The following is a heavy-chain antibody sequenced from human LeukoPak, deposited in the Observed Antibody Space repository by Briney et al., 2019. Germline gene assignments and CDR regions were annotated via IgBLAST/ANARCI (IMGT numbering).Heavy chain of an antibody. CDR1: GFTFSSYA. CDR2: ISGSGGST. V-gene: IGHV3-23*01. Sequence: GGSLRLSCAASGFTFSSYAMSWVRQAPGKGLEWVSAISGSGGSTYYADSVKGRFTISRDNSKNTLYLQMNSLRAEDTAVYYCAKGLVGYGYAGGFDPWGQGTLVTVSS. D-gene: IGHD5-18*01. J-gene: IGHJ5*02. CDR3: AKGLVGYGYAGGFDP.